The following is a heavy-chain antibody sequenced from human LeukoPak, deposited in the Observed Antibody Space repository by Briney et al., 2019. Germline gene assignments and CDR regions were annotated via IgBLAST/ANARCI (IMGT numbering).Heavy chain of an antibody. CDR2: IGSTGGST. V-gene: IGHV3-64D*09. D-gene: IGHD6-13*01. CDR1: GFTFSSYA. J-gene: IGHJ1*01. CDR3: ANTAATV. Sequence: GGSLRRSCSASGFTFSSYAMYWVRQAPGKGLDYVSTIGSTGGSTDYADSVKGRFTISRDNSKNTLYLQMSSLRVEDTAVYYCANTAATVWGQGTLVTVSS.